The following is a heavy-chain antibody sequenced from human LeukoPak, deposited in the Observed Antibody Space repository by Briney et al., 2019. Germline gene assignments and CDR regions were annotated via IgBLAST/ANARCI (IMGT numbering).Heavy chain of an antibody. D-gene: IGHD5-12*01. Sequence: ASVKVSCKASGCTFSSYAISWVRQAPGQGLEWMGGIIPIFGTANYAQKFQGRVTMTRDTSTSTVYMELSSLRSEDTAVYYCTRLGYSGYDCWGQGTLVTVSS. J-gene: IGHJ4*02. CDR2: IIPIFGTA. CDR1: GCTFSSYA. CDR3: TRLGYSGYDC. V-gene: IGHV1-69*05.